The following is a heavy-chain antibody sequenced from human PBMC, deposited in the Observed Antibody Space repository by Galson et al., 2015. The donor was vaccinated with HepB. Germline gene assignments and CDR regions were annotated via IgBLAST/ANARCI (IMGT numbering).Heavy chain of an antibody. V-gene: IGHV3-74*01. Sequence: SLRLSCAASGFTFSSYWMHWVRQAPGKGLVWVSRINSDGSSTSYADSVKGRFTISRDNAKNTLYLQMNSLRAEDTAVYYCARERYISGWYDWGQGTLVTVSS. CDR3: ARERYISGWYD. CDR2: INSDGSST. CDR1: GFTFSSYW. D-gene: IGHD6-19*01. J-gene: IGHJ1*01.